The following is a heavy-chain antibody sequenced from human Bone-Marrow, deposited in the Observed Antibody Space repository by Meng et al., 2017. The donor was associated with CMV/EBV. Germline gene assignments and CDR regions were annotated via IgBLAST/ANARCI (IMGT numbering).Heavy chain of an antibody. CDR1: GFTFSDHY. V-gene: IGHV3-72*01. Sequence: GESLKISCAASGFTFSDHYMDWVRQAPGKGLEWVGRTRNKANSYTTEYAASVKGRFTISRDDSKNSLYLQMNSLKTEDTAVYYCTTGKNYYYYGMDVWGQGNTVTVSS. J-gene: IGHJ6*02. CDR2: TRNKANSYTT. CDR3: TTGKNYYYYGMDV. D-gene: IGHD1-1*01.